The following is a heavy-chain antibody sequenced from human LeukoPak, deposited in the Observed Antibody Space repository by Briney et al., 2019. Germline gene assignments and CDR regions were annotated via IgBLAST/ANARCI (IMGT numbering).Heavy chain of an antibody. CDR3: ARDKAPNNFGWFFDY. D-gene: IGHD3-9*01. V-gene: IGHV3-33*01. CDR1: GFTFSSYG. Sequence: GGSLRLSCAASGFTFSSYGMHWVRQAPGKGLEGVAVIWYDGSNKHYADSVKGRFTISRDNSKNTLYLQMNSLRAEDTAVYYCARDKAPNNFGWFFDYWGQGTLVTVSS. CDR2: IWYDGSNK. J-gene: IGHJ4*02.